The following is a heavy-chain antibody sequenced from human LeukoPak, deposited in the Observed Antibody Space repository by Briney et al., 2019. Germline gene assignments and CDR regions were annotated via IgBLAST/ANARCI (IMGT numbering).Heavy chain of an antibody. CDR1: GYTFTGYY. CDR2: INPNSGNT. CDR3: ARAGGYCGRISCPYYF. Sequence: VASVKVSCKASGYTFTGYYMHWVRQAPGQGLEWMGWINPNSGNTGYAQKFQGRVTMTRNTSISTAYMELSSLRSEDTAVYYCARAGGYCGRISCPYYFWGQGSLVAVSS. V-gene: IGHV1-8*02. D-gene: IGHD2-15*01. J-gene: IGHJ4*02.